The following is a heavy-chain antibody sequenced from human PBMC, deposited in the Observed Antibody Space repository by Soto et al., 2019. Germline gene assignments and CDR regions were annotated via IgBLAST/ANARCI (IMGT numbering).Heavy chain of an antibody. CDR1: GGSITSYY. J-gene: IGHJ3*02. CDR2: IFHGLGP. Sequence: QAHLEQSGPGLVKPSETLSLTCTFSGGSITSYYWSWIRQPPGKGLEWIGYIFHGLGPNYNSSLRGRVSISVDTSRNQLSLELRSLTAADTAVYYCARDRHWYGSGRPFYPAGSFDIWGQGTMVAVST. D-gene: IGHD6-19*01. CDR3: ARDRHWYGSGRPFYPAGSFDI. V-gene: IGHV4-59*01.